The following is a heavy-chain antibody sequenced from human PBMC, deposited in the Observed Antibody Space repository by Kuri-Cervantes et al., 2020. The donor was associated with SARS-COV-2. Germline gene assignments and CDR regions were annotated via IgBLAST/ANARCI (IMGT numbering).Heavy chain of an antibody. D-gene: IGHD3-22*01. CDR2: INPNSGGT. CDR1: GYTFTGYY. V-gene: IGHV1-2*04. Sequence: GSVQVSCKGSGYTFTGYYMHWVRQAPGQGLEWMGWINPNSGGTNYVQRVQGWDTMTRYTSINTVYMELSRLRYDDTAVYFWARSTPFRRLGVNSRGGAFDIWGQGTMVTVSS. CDR3: ARSTPFRRLGVNSRGGAFDI. J-gene: IGHJ3*02.